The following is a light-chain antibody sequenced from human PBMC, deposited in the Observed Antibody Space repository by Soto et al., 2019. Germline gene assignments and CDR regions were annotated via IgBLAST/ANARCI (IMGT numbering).Light chain of an antibody. J-gene: IGKJ1*01. V-gene: IGKV3-15*01. CDR3: QQYINWPPWT. CDR2: GAS. CDR1: QSVGSN. Sequence: ETVMTQSPATLSVSPGERATLSCRASQSVGSNLAWYQQKPGQAPRLLTYGASTRATGIPARFSGSGSGTEFTLTITSLQSEDFAVYYCQQYINWPPWTFGQGTKVDIK.